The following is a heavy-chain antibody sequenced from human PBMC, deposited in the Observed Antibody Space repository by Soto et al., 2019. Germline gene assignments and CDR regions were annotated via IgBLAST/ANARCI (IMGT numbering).Heavy chain of an antibody. CDR3: VKRTTMPKDGMDV. Sequence: QLLESGGGLVQPGGSLRLSCAASGFTFSSCGMSWVRQAPGKGLEWVSIISGNGRTTYYSDSVKGRFTISKDNSKNTMYLQMNNLRAEDTAVYYCVKRTTMPKDGMDVWGQGTTVTVSS. V-gene: IGHV3-23*01. J-gene: IGHJ6*02. CDR1: GFTFSSCG. CDR2: ISGNGRTT. D-gene: IGHD1-1*01.